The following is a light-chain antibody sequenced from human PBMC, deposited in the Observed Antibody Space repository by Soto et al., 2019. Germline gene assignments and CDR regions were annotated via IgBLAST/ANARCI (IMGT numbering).Light chain of an antibody. CDR2: AAS. V-gene: IGKV1-39*01. Sequence: DIQITQSPSSRSAAVGDRVTITCQGRQDISNYLNWYQQKPGKAPKLLIYAASSLQSGVPSRFSGSGSGTDFTLTISSLQPEDFATYYCQQSYSTLPWKCGQGNTGAIK. CDR1: QDISNY. CDR3: QQSYSTLPWK. J-gene: IGKJ1*01.